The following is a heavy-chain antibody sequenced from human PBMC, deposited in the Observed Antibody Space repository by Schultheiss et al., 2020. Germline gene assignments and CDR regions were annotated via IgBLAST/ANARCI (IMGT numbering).Heavy chain of an antibody. V-gene: IGHV3-23*01. Sequence: ESLKISCAASGFTFSSYAMSWVRQAPGKGLEWVSAISGSGGSTYYADSVKGRFTISRDNSKNTLYLQMNSLRAEDTAVYYCAKFVSVVAATPGSNWFDPWGQGTLVTVSS. J-gene: IGHJ5*02. CDR3: AKFVSVVAATPGSNWFDP. CDR2: ISGSGGST. D-gene: IGHD2-15*01. CDR1: GFTFSSYA.